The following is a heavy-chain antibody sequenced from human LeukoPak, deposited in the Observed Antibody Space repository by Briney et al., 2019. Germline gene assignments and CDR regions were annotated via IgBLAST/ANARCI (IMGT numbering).Heavy chain of an antibody. V-gene: IGHV4-34*01. J-gene: IGHJ4*02. D-gene: IGHD3-16*02. CDR3: ARLSKTKGYYFDY. CDR2: INHSGST. Sequence: SETLSLTCAVYGGSFSGYYWRWIRQPPGKGLEWIGEINHSGSTNYNPSLKSRVTISVDTSKNQFSLKLSSVTAADTAVYYCARLSKTKGYYFDYWGQGILVTVSS. CDR1: GGSFSGYY.